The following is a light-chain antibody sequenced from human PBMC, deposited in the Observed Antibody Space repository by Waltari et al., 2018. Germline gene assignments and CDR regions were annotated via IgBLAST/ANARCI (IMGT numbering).Light chain of an antibody. CDR1: ESVTTNY. Sequence: VLTQSPGTLSLSPGHRAILSCTASESVTTNYLAWFQQRPGQAPRLLIYRASSRAAGVPDRFSGSGSGTDFSLTIRRLEPEDFAMYYCHRYDYVWTFGQGTKVEI. V-gene: IGKV3-20*01. CDR2: RAS. J-gene: IGKJ1*01. CDR3: HRYDYVWT.